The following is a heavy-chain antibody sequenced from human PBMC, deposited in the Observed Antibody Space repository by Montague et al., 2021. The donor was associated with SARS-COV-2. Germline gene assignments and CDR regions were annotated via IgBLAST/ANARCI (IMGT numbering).Heavy chain of an antibody. CDR1: GFTFSSYG. V-gene: IGHV3-33*01. CDR2: IRYDGSNK. CDR3: AREPPSNWNYDQELDY. Sequence: SLRLSCAASGFTFSSYGMHWVRQAPGKGLEWVAVIRYDGSNKYYADSVKGRFTISRDNSKNTLYLQMNSLRAEDTAVYYCAREPPSNWNYDQELDYWGQGTLVTVSS. J-gene: IGHJ4*02. D-gene: IGHD1-7*01.